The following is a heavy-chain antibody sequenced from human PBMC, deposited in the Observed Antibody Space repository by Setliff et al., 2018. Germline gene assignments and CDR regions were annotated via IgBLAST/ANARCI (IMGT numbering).Heavy chain of an antibody. V-gene: IGHV1-2*02. CDR3: AGPFDVGPYPRPIDGLDL. CDR1: GYIFRDYY. CDR2: INPNSGGR. D-gene: IGHD3-9*01. Sequence: ASVKVSCKASGYIFRDYYIHWVRQAPGQGLEWMGWINPNSGGREYAEAFQGRVTMTGDTSTRTAFMELSGLTSDDTAVYYCAGPFDVGPYPRPIDGLDLWGQGTRVTVSS. J-gene: IGHJ3*01.